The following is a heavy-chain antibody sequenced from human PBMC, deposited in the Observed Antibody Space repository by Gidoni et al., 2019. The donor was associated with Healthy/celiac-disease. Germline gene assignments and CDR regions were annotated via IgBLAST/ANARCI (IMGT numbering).Heavy chain of an antibody. V-gene: IGHV3-21*01. D-gene: IGHD2-8*01. Sequence: EVQLVESGGGLVKPGGSLRLSCAASGFTFSSYSMNWVRQAPGKGLEWVSSISGSSSYIYYADSVKGRFTISRDNAKNSLYLQMNSLRAEDTAVYYCARGGTFFSLYVGQPIDYWGQGTLVTVSS. J-gene: IGHJ4*02. CDR2: ISGSSSYI. CDR1: GFTFSSYS. CDR3: ARGGTFFSLYVGQPIDY.